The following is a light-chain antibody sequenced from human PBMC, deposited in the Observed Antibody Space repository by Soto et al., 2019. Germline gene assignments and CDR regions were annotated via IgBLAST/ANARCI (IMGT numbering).Light chain of an antibody. V-gene: IGKV1-39*01. J-gene: IGKJ5*01. Sequence: IQMTQSPSSLSASVGGRVSLACRSSQSIGTFLNWYQQKPGEAPNLLIHTSFTLYSGVPSRFSGTGSGTDFTLTINSLQPEDFAVYYCQQYGSSPLTFGQGTRLEIK. CDR3: QQYGSSPLT. CDR2: TSF. CDR1: QSIGTF.